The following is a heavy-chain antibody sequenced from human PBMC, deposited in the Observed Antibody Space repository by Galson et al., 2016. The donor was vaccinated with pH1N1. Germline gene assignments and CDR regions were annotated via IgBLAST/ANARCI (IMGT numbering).Heavy chain of an antibody. J-gene: IGHJ4*02. CDR1: GFTFDDYA. V-gene: IGHV3-9*01. CDR2: ISWNSGSI. D-gene: IGHD5-18*01. Sequence: SLRLSCAASGFTFDDYAMYWVRQAPGKGLEWVSGISWNSGSIAYADSVKGRFTISRDNAKNSLYLQMNSLRAEDTALYYCAKSYGYSYGYFDYWGQGSLVTVSS. CDR3: AKSYGYSYGYFDY.